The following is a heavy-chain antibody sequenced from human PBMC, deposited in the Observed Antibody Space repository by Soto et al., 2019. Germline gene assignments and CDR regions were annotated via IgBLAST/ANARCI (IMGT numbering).Heavy chain of an antibody. Sequence: EVPLLESGGGLVQPGGSLRLSCAASGFTFSSYAMSWVHQAPGKGLEWVSANSGSGVSTYYADSVKGRFTNSRDNSKNTLYLQMTSLRAEDTAVYYCAKEHHYSSSWSEFDYWGQGALVTVSS. CDR3: AKEHHYSSSWSEFDY. CDR2: NSGSGVST. D-gene: IGHD6-13*01. CDR1: GFTFSSYA. V-gene: IGHV3-23*01. J-gene: IGHJ4*02.